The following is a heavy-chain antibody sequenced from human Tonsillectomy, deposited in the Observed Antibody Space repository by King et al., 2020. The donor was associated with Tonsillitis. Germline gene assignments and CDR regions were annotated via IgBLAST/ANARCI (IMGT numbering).Heavy chain of an antibody. V-gene: IGHV3-23*04. J-gene: IGHJ3*01. CDR1: GFTFXTXA. Sequence: VQLVESGGGFVQPGGSLRLSCAASGFTFXTXAMGWVRQAPGKGLEWVSSISGSGNNTYYADSVKGRFTISRDNSRNTLYLQMSSLRAEDTHLYYCAXXPXXTVATXGAFXVWGQXTMVTV. D-gene: IGHD4-23*01. CDR3: AXXPXXTVATXGAFXV. CDR2: ISGSGNNT.